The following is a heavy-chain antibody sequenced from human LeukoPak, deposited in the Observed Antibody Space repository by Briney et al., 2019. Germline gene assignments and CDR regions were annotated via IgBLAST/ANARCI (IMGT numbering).Heavy chain of an antibody. CDR1: GFTFSSYW. D-gene: IGHD2-2*01. CDR2: IKQDGSEK. CDR3: ARWRVVPAATYFDY. V-gene: IGHV3-7*01. Sequence: GGSLRLSCAASGFTFSSYWMSWVRQAPGKGLEWVANIKQDGSEKCYVDSVKGRFTISRDNAKNSLYLQMNSLRAEDTAVYYCARWRVVPAATYFDYWGQGTLVTVSS. J-gene: IGHJ4*02.